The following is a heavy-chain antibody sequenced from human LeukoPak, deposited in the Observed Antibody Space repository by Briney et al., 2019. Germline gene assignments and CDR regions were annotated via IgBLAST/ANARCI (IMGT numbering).Heavy chain of an antibody. V-gene: IGHV1-69*13. J-gene: IGHJ6*03. CDR3: ARSHYSSYWDNGPHYYYYYMDV. CDR2: IIPIFGAT. Sequence: ASVTVSFKASGGTFSIHGISWVRQAPGQGLEWVGGIIPIFGATNYAQKFQGRVTITADESTSTAYMELSSLRSEDTAVYFCARSHYSSYWDNGPHYYYYYMDVWGKGTTVTVSS. D-gene: IGHD6-6*01. CDR1: GGTFSIHG.